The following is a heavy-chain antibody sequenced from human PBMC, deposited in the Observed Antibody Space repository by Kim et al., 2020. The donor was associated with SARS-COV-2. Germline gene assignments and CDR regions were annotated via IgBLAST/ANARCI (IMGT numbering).Heavy chain of an antibody. CDR2: INPSGGST. CDR3: ARSVGPYGGNSNFDY. V-gene: IGHV1-46*01. J-gene: IGHJ4*02. D-gene: IGHD4-17*01. CDR1: GYTFTSYY. Sequence: ASVKVSCKASGYTFTSYYMHWVRQAPGQGLEWMGIINPSGGSTSYAQKFQGRVTMTRDTSTSTVYMELSSLRSEDTAVYYCARSVGPYGGNSNFDYWGQGTLVTVSS.